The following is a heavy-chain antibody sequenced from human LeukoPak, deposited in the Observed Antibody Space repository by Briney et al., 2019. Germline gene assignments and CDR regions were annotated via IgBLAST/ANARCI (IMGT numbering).Heavy chain of an antibody. J-gene: IGHJ6*02. CDR2: ISSSSSYI. CDR3: AKGRETSYGYDYYYYYGMDV. CDR1: GFTFSSYS. V-gene: IGHV3-21*01. D-gene: IGHD5-18*01. Sequence: PGRSLRLSCAASGFTFSSYSMNWVRQAPGKGLEWVSSISSSSSYIYYADSVKGRFTISRDNSKNTLYLQMNSLRAEDTAVYYCAKGRETSYGYDYYYYYGMDVWGQGTTVTVSS.